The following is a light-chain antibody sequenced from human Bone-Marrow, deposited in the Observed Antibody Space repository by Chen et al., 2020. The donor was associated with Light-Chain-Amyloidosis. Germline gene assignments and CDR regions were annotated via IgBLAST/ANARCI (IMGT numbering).Light chain of an antibody. Sequence: SYVLTQPSSVSVAPGQPATIACGGNNIGSTSVHWYQQTPGQAPLLVVYDDSDRPSGIPERWSGSNSGNTATLTISRVEAGDEADYYGQVWDRSSDRPVFGGGTKLTVL. V-gene: IGLV3-21*02. J-gene: IGLJ3*02. CDR1: NIGSTS. CDR2: DDS. CDR3: QVWDRSSDRPV.